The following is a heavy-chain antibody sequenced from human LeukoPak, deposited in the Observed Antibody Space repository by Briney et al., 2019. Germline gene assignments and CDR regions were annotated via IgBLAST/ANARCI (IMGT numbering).Heavy chain of an antibody. D-gene: IGHD5-18*01. Sequence: SETLSLTCTVSGGSFSAYYWTWIRQPPGKGLEWIGHIYYSGNPTYNPSLKSRMTISVDPTKNQFSLKVNSVTTADTAVYYCASLRGYTYGFDFWGQGTLVTVSS. CDR2: IYYSGNP. CDR1: GGSFSAYY. V-gene: IGHV4-59*01. J-gene: IGHJ4*02. CDR3: ASLRGYTYGFDF.